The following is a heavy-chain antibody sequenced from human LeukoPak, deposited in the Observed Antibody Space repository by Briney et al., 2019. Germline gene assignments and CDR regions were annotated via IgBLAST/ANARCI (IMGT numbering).Heavy chain of an antibody. CDR2: INPNNGGT. J-gene: IGHJ4*02. CDR3: ARGQQWLAQDY. D-gene: IGHD6-19*01. Sequence: GASVKVSCKASGYTFTGYYMHGVRQAPGQGLEWMGWINPNNGGTNHAQKFQGRVTMTRDTSISTAYMELSRLRSDDTAVYYCARGQQWLAQDYWGQGTLVTVSS. V-gene: IGHV1-2*02. CDR1: GYTFTGYY.